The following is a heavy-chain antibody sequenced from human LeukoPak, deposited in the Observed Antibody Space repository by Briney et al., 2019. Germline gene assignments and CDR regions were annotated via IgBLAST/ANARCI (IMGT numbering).Heavy chain of an antibody. CDR3: ARDLSGIGGVIGYFDY. D-gene: IGHD3-16*02. J-gene: IGHJ4*02. Sequence: ASVKVSCKASGYTFTSYAMNWVRQAPGQGLEWMGWINTNTGNPTYAQGFTGRFVFSLDTSVSTAYLQISSLKAEDTAVYYCARDLSGIGGVIGYFDYWGQGTLVTVSS. CDR1: GYTFTSYA. V-gene: IGHV7-4-1*02. CDR2: INTNTGNP.